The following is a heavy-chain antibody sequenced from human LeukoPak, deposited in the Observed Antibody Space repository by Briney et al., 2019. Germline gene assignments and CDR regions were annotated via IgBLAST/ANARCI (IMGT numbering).Heavy chain of an antibody. Sequence: GASVKVSCKASGYTFTNYGISWVRQAPGQGLEWMGGIIPIFGTANYAQKFQGRVTITTDESTSTAYMELSSLRSEDTAVYYCARGDGYSSSWYPAFDIWGQGTMVTVSS. J-gene: IGHJ3*02. CDR1: GYTFTNYG. CDR3: ARGDGYSSSWYPAFDI. CDR2: IIPIFGTA. D-gene: IGHD6-13*01. V-gene: IGHV1-69*05.